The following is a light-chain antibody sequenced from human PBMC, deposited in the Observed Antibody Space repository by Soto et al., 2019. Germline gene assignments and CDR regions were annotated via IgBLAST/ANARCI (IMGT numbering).Light chain of an antibody. CDR1: QSISSY. J-gene: IGKJ2*01. Sequence: DLQMTQSPSSLSASVGDRVTITCRASQSISSYLNWYQQRPGEAPNLLIYAASSLQSAVPSRFSGSGSGTEFTLTISSLHPEDFATYYCQQTYSTLYTFGQGTKLEIK. CDR3: QQTYSTLYT. V-gene: IGKV1-39*01. CDR2: AAS.